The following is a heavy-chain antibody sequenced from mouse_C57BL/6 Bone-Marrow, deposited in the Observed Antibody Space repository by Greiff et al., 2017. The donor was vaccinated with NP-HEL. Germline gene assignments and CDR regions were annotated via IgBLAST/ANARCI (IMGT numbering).Heavy chain of an antibody. D-gene: IGHD2-5*01. Sequence: QVQLQQPGAELVKPGASVKLSCKASGYTFTSYWMQWVKQRPGQGLEWIGEIDPSDSYTNYNQKFKGKATLTVDTSSSTAYMQLSSLTSEDSAVYYCARRHSNFYAMDYWGQGTSLTVSS. CDR3: ARRHSNFYAMDY. CDR2: IDPSDSYT. CDR1: GYTFTSYW. J-gene: IGHJ4*01. V-gene: IGHV1-50*01.